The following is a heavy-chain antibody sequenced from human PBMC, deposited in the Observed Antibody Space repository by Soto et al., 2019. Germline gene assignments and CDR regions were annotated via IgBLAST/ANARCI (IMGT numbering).Heavy chain of an antibody. D-gene: IGHD5-12*01. CDR3: AKSPRGEMATD. CDR2: INTYNGMT. Sequence: QVQLVQSGGEVKKPGASVTVSCKASGYTFINYHITWGRQAPGQGLEWMAWINTYNGMTDYAQRFQGRVTMTRDTSPSTAYMELRNLGSDDAAVYFCAKSPRGEMATDWGQGTLVTVSS. J-gene: IGHJ4*02. V-gene: IGHV1-18*01. CDR1: GYTFINYH.